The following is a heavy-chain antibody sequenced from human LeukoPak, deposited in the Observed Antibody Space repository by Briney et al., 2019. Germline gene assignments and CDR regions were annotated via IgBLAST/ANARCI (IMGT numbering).Heavy chain of an antibody. CDR1: GYSISSNYY. J-gene: IGHJ3*01. Sequence: SETLSLTCTVSGYSISSNYYWGWIRQPPGKGLEWIGSIYHSGSTYYNPSLKSRVTISVDTSKNQFSLKLSSVTAADTAVYFCARQRYSGSYISVWGQGTMVTVSS. CDR3: ARQRYSGSYISV. CDR2: IYHSGST. V-gene: IGHV4-38-2*02. D-gene: IGHD1-26*01.